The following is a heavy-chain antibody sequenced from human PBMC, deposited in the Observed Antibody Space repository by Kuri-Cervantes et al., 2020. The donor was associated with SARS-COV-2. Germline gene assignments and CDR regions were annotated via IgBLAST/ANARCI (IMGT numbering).Heavy chain of an antibody. CDR1: GGSISSYY. Sequence: SETLSLTCTVSGGSISSYYWSWIRQPPGKGLEWIGYIYYSGSTNYNPSLKSRVTISVDTSKNQFSLKLSSVTAADTAVYYCAKGYIAAVSSFDLWGRGTLVTVYS. CDR3: AKGYIAAVSSFDL. CDR2: IYYSGST. V-gene: IGHV4-59*01. D-gene: IGHD6-13*01. J-gene: IGHJ2*01.